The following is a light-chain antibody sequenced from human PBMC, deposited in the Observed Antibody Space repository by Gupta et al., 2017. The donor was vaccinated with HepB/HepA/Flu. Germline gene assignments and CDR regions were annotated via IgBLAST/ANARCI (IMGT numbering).Light chain of an antibody. CDR2: GAS. CDR1: QSVSSSY. V-gene: IGKV3-20*01. J-gene: IGKJ1*01. CDR3: QQYGSSLWT. Sequence: FTDASGTLSLSPGARATLSCRASQSVSSSYLAWYQQKPGQAPRLLIYGASSRATGIPDRISGSGSGTDFTLTISRLEPEDFAVYYCQQYGSSLWTFGQGTKVEIK.